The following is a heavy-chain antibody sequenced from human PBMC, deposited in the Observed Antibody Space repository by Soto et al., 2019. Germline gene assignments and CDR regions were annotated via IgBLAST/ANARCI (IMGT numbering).Heavy chain of an antibody. Sequence: GGSLRLSCAASGFTVSTYGMHWVRQAPGKGLAWVARIQYNGSQKYYRDSVKGRFTISRDNSKNTLYLQMKSLRAEDTAVYYCAKVVAYCSGGECSEHYYYYYGMGVWGQGTTVTVSS. J-gene: IGHJ6*01. D-gene: IGHD2-15*01. CDR1: GFTVSTYG. V-gene: IGHV3-30*02. CDR2: IQYNGSQK. CDR3: AKVVAYCSGGECSEHYYYYYGMGV.